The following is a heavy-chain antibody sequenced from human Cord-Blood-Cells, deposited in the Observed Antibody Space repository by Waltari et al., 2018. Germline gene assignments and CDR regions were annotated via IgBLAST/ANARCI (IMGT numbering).Heavy chain of an antibody. D-gene: IGHD4-4*01. CDR1: GSTLTELS. J-gene: IGHJ6*02. Sequence: QVQLLQSGAEVKKPGASVKVSCKVSGSTLTELSMHLARPAPGKGLEWMGGFDPEDGETIYAQKFQGRVTMTEDTSTDTAYMELSSLRSEDTAVYYCASAIIYSNYYYYYGMDVWGQGTTVTVSS. CDR3: ASAIIYSNYYYYYGMDV. V-gene: IGHV1-24*01. CDR2: FDPEDGET.